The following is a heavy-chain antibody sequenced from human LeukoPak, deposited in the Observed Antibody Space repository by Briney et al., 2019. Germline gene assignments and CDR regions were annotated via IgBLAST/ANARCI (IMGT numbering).Heavy chain of an antibody. V-gene: IGHV3-48*03. D-gene: IGHD5-18*01. Sequence: PGGSLRLSCAASGFTFSSYEMNWVRQAPGKGLEWVSYISSSGSTIYYADSVKGRFTISRDNAKNSLYLQMNSLRAEDTAVYYCLGLLPRMDVWGQGTTVTVSS. J-gene: IGHJ6*02. CDR3: LGLLPRMDV. CDR1: GFTFSSYE. CDR2: ISSSGSTI.